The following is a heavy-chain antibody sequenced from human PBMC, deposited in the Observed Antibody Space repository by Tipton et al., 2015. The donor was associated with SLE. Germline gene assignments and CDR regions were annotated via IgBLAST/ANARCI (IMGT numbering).Heavy chain of an antibody. V-gene: IGHV3-48*03. CDR3: ARAGNPNWNYYYGMDV. CDR1: GFTFSSYE. D-gene: IGHD1-20*01. Sequence: SLRLSCAASGFTFSSYEMNWVRQAPGKGLEWVSYISSSGSTIYYADSEKGRFTISRDNAKNSLYLQMNSLRAEDTAVYYCARAGNPNWNYYYGMDVWGQGTTVTVSS. CDR2: ISSSGSTI. J-gene: IGHJ6*02.